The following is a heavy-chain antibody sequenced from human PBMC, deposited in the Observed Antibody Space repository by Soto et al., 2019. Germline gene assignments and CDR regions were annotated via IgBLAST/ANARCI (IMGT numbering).Heavy chain of an antibody. V-gene: IGHV4-59*01. D-gene: IGHD6-13*01. CDR1: GGSISSYY. CDR2: IHYSGST. CDR3: VRGKKQLGYYYYEVDV. Sequence: QVQLQESGPGLVKPSETLSLTCTVSGGSISSYYWSWIRQPPGKGLEWIGHIHYSGSTNHTPSLKSRVTVSVDTSKNQFAPKLSTVTASDTAVHYWVRGKKQLGYYYYEVDVWGKGTTVTGPS. J-gene: IGHJ6*04.